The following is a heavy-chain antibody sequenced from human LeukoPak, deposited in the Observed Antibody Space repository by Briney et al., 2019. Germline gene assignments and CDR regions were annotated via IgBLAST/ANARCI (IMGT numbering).Heavy chain of an antibody. V-gene: IGHV4-39*07. D-gene: IGHD3-9*01. CDR1: GGSISSSSYY. J-gene: IGHJ4*02. CDR3: ASQDAYDILTGLDS. Sequence: SETLSLTCTVSGGSISSSSYYWGWIRQPPGKGLEWIGSIYYSGSTYYNPSLKSRVTISVDTSKNQFSLKLNSVTAADTAVYYCASQDAYDILTGLDSWGQGTPVTVSS. CDR2: IYYSGST.